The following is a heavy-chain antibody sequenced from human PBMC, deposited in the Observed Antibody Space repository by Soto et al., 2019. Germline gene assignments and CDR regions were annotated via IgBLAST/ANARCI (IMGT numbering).Heavy chain of an antibody. Sequence: PSETLSLTCTVSGGSISSGGYSWSWIRQPPGKGLEWIGAILYSGDTYYSESLKSRVTMSVDTAKNQFSLKLNSVTAADTAVYYCARQGRNTKIVILRHYATDFWGQGTAVTVSS. V-gene: IGHV4-30-2*03. CDR3: ARQGRNTKIVILRHYATDF. CDR2: ILYSGDT. J-gene: IGHJ6*02. D-gene: IGHD3-22*01. CDR1: GGSISSGGYS.